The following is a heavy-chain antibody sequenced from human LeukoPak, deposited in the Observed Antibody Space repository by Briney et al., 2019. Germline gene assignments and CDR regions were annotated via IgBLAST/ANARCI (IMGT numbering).Heavy chain of an antibody. J-gene: IGHJ3*01. D-gene: IGHD3-22*01. CDR3: AKAPYLSSGS. CDR2: IDHSGAT. Sequence: SQTLSLTCTVSGGSISSDSYYWSWIRQPAGKGLEWIGEIDHSGATNYNPSLRSRVTISLDTSKNQFSLTLSSITAADTAVYYCAKAPYLSSGSWGQGTMVTVSS. CDR1: GGSISSDSYY. V-gene: IGHV4-61*09.